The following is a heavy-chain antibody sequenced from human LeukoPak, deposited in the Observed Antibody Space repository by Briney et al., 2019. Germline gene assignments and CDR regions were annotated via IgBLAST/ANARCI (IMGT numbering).Heavy chain of an antibody. J-gene: IGHJ4*02. D-gene: IGHD6-13*01. V-gene: IGHV3-21*01. CDR3: ARVPYSSSQVKRYFDY. CDR2: ISSSSSYI. Sequence: GGSLRLSCAASGFTFSSYWMSWVRQAPGKGLEWVSSISSSSSYIYYADSVKGRFTISRDNAKNSLYLQMNSLRAEDTAVYYCARVPYSSSQVKRYFDYWGQGTLVTVSS. CDR1: GFTFSSYW.